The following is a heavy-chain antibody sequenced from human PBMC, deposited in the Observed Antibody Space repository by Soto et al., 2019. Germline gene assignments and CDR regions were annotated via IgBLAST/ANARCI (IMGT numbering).Heavy chain of an antibody. D-gene: IGHD6-6*01. V-gene: IGHV3-23*01. CDR2: ISGSGGST. Sequence: GGSLRLSCAASGFTFSSYGMHWVRQAPGKGLEWVSAISGSGGSTYYADSVKGRFTISRDNSKNTLYLQMNSLRAEDTAVYYCAKALAYSSSTPTYWGQGTLVTVPA. CDR3: AKALAYSSSTPTY. CDR1: GFTFSSYG. J-gene: IGHJ4*02.